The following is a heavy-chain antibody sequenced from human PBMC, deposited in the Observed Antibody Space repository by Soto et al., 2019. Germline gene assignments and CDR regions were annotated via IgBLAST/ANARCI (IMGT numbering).Heavy chain of an antibody. V-gene: IGHV1-69*06. D-gene: IGHD3-3*01. J-gene: IGHJ6*02. CDR1: GGGYIISA. Sequence: LLNGDCKSAGGGYIISASGWVRQEKGQGLEWMGGIIPICGTANYAQKFRGRVMITADKSTSTAYMKLTSLSSEDTAVYYGARLQFLEWLYYAMEVWGQGTTVTVSS. CDR2: IIPICGTA. CDR3: ARLQFLEWLYYAMEV.